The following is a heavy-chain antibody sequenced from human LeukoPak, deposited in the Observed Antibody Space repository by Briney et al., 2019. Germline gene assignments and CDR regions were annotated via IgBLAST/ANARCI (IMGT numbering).Heavy chain of an antibody. V-gene: IGHV3-23*01. CDR1: GFTFSSYA. Sequence: GGSLRLSCAASGFTFSSYAMSWVRQAPGKGLEWVSAISGSGGSTYYADSVKGRFTISRDNSKNTLYLQMNSLRAEDTAVYYCFVVVITSTSTDAFDIWGQGTMVTVSS. D-gene: IGHD3-22*01. CDR2: ISGSGGST. CDR3: FVVVITSTSTDAFDI. J-gene: IGHJ3*02.